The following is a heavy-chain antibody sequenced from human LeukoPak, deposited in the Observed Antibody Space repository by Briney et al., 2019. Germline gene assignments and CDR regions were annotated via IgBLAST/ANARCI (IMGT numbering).Heavy chain of an antibody. CDR3: ATVRRWLQSEDY. Sequence: GGSLRLSCAASGVTLTNAWMRWVRQAPGKGLEWVGRIKSNTDGGTTDYTAPVKGRFTISRDDSKNTLYLQMNSLKTEDTAVYFCATVRRWLQSEDYWGQGTLVTVSS. D-gene: IGHD5-24*01. CDR2: IKSNTDGGTT. V-gene: IGHV3-15*01. J-gene: IGHJ4*02. CDR1: GVTLTNAW.